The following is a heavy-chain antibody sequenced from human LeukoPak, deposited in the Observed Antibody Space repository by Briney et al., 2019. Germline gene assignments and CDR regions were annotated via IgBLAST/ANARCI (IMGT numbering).Heavy chain of an antibody. CDR2: IYYSGST. D-gene: IGHD3-22*01. V-gene: IGHV4-39*01. Sequence: SETLSLTCTVSGGSISSSNYYWGWIRQPPGEGLEWIGSIYYSGSTYYNPSLKSRVTISVDTSKNQFSLKLSSVTAADTAVYYCARRGYDSSGYYRNYWGQGTLVTVSS. CDR1: GGSISSSNYY. J-gene: IGHJ4*02. CDR3: ARRGYDSSGYYRNY.